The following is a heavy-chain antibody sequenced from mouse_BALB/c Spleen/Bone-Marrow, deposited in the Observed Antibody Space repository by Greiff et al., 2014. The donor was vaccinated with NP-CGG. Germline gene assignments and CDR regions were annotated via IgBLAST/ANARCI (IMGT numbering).Heavy chain of an antibody. CDR1: GYNFISYW. CDR2: INPGTGYT. D-gene: IGHD2-4*01. V-gene: IGHV1-7*01. CDR3: ARNYDYDGGYYAMDY. Sequence: VQLQQSGAELAKPGASVKMSCKASGYNFISYWMHWVKQRPGQGLEWIGYINPGTGYTEYNQKFKDKATLTADKSSSKAYMQLSSLTSEDSAVYYCARNYDYDGGYYAMDYWGQGTSVTVSS. J-gene: IGHJ4*01.